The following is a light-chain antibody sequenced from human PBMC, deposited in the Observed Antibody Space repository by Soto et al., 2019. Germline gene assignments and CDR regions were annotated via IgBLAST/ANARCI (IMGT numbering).Light chain of an antibody. J-gene: IGLJ2*01. Sequence: QSALTQPASVSGSPGQSITISCTGTSSDVGRYKYVSWYQQHPGKAPKLMIYEVTNRPSGVSNRFSGSKSGNTASLTISGLQAEDEADYFCSSYTGSSTVFGGGTKVTVL. CDR2: EVT. CDR3: SSYTGSSTV. CDR1: SSDVGRYKY. V-gene: IGLV2-14*01.